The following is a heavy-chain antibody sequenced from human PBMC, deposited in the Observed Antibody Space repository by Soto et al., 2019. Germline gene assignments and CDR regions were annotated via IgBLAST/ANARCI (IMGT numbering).Heavy chain of an antibody. J-gene: IGHJ5*02. CDR1: GYSISSDYY. D-gene: IGHD2-2*01. Sequence: PSETLSLTCDVSGYSISSDYYWGWIRQPPGKGLEWIGSISHSGFIYYNPSLKGRVTISIDTPKNQFSLKLSSVTAADTAVYYCARDPPGYCTTTSCPTWFDPWGQGTLVTVSS. CDR2: ISHSGFI. CDR3: ARDPPGYCTTTSCPTWFDP. V-gene: IGHV4-38-2*02.